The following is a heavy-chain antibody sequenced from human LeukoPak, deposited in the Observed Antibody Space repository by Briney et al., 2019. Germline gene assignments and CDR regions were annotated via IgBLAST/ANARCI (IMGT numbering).Heavy chain of an antibody. D-gene: IGHD3-10*01. CDR2: ISSNSLHI. J-gene: IGHJ4*02. V-gene: IGHV3-21*01. CDR3: VGPDSQFDC. CDR1: GFTFSSYS. Sequence: PGGSLRLSCAASGFTFSSYSFNWVRQAPGKGLEWVSSISSNSLHIFYADSVKGRFTISRDNAKNSLYLQMNNLRAEDTAVYYCVGPDSQFDCWGQGTLVTVSS.